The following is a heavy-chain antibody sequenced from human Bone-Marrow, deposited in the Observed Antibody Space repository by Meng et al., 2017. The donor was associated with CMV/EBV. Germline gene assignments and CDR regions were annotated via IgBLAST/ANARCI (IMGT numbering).Heavy chain of an antibody. Sequence: SETLSLTCTVSGGSISSSSYYWGWIRQPPGKGLEWIGSIYYSGSTYYNPSLKSRVTISVDTSKNQFSLKLSSVTAADTAVYYCARHATSYYYGSGFWGQRTLVNGAS. J-gene: IGHJ4*02. D-gene: IGHD3-10*01. CDR1: GGSISSSSYY. V-gene: IGHV4-39*01. CDR2: IYYSGST. CDR3: ARHATSYYYGSGF.